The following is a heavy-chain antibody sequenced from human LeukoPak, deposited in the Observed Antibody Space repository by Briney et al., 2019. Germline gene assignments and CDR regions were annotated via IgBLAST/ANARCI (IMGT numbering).Heavy chain of an antibody. CDR1: GGSISRYY. CDR2: IYYSGST. CDR3: ARDGSSGYYEGDY. D-gene: IGHD3-22*01. Sequence: PSETLSLTCTVSGGSISRYYWSWIRQPPGKGLEWIGYIYYSGSTNYNPSLKSRVTISLDTSKNQFSLKLRSVTAADTAVYYCARDGSSGYYEGDYWGQGTLVTVSS. V-gene: IGHV4-59*01. J-gene: IGHJ4*02.